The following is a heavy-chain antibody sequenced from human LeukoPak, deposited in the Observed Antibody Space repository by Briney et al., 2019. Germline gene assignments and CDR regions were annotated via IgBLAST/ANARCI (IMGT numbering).Heavy chain of an antibody. D-gene: IGHD3-3*01. CDR2: IKQDGSEK. V-gene: IGHV3-7*01. J-gene: IGHJ4*02. Sequence: GGSLRLSCAASGFTFSSYWMSWVRQAPGKGLEWVANIKQDGSEKYYVDSMKGRFTISRDNAKNSLYLQMNSLRAEDTAVYYCARTYYDFWSGYSPFDYWGQGTLVTVSS. CDR3: ARTYYDFWSGYSPFDY. CDR1: GFTFSSYW.